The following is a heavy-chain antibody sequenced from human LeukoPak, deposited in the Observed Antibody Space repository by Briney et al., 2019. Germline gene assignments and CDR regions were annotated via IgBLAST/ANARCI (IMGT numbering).Heavy chain of an antibody. CDR1: GGSISSYY. Sequence: SETLSLICTVYGGSISSYYWSWIRQPPGKGLEWIGYIYYSGSTNYNPSLKSRVTISVDTSKNQFSLKLSSVTAADTAVYYCASADYGGQTAFDIWGQGTMVTVSS. V-gene: IGHV4-59*08. CDR3: ASADYGGQTAFDI. D-gene: IGHD4-17*01. J-gene: IGHJ3*02. CDR2: IYYSGST.